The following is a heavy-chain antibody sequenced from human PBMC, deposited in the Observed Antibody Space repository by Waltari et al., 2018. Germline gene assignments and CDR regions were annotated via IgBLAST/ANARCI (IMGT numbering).Heavy chain of an antibody. CDR1: GGTFSSYA. CDR3: AGGVYGGRRYSEPKYYFDY. Sequence: QVQLVQSGAEVKKPGSSVKVSCKASGGTFSSYAISWVRQAPGQGLEWMGGIIPIFGTANYAQKFQGRVTITTDESTSTAYMELSSLRSEDTAVYYCAGGVYGGRRYSEPKYYFDYWGQGTLVTVSS. CDR2: IIPIFGTA. J-gene: IGHJ4*02. V-gene: IGHV1-69*05. D-gene: IGHD3-3*01.